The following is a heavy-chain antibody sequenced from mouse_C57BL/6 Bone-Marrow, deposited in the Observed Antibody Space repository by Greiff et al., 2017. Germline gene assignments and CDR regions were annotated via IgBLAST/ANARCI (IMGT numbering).Heavy chain of an antibody. CDR3: ARQSSTTRAMDY. D-gene: IGHD2-14*01. V-gene: IGHV5-6*01. CDR2: ISSGGSYT. CDR1: GFTFSSYG. J-gene: IGHJ4*01. Sequence: EVKLQESGGDLVKPGGSLKLSCAASGFTFSSYGMSWVRQTPDKRLEWVATISSGGSYTYYPDSVKGRFTIYRDNAKNTLYLQMSSLKSEDKAMYDCARQSSTTRAMDYWGQGTSGTVSS.